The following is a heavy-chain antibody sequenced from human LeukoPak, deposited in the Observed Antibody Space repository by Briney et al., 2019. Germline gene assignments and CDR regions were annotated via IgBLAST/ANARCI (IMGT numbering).Heavy chain of an antibody. CDR2: IYTSGST. D-gene: IGHD2-15*01. CDR1: GGSISSGSYY. CDR3: ARDCSGGSCYFVGDAFDI. J-gene: IGHJ3*02. V-gene: IGHV4-61*02. Sequence: SQTPSLTCTVSGGSISSGSYYWSWIRQPAGKGLEWIGRIYTSGSTNYNPSLKSRVTISVDTSKNQFSLKLSSVTAADTAVYYCARDCSGGSCYFVGDAFDIWGQGTMVTVSS.